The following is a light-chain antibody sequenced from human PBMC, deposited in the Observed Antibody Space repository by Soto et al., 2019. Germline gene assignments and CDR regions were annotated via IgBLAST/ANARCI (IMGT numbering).Light chain of an antibody. CDR1: RSASDW. J-gene: IGKJ1*01. CDR3: QQYNSYSAT. CDR2: KAS. Sequence: DIQMTQSPSTLSASVGDRVTITCRASRSASDWLAWYQQRPGEAPRMLISKASTLESGVPSRFNGSGSGTPFTLTITSLQPDDSATYYCQQYNSYSATFGQGTKVEIK. V-gene: IGKV1-5*03.